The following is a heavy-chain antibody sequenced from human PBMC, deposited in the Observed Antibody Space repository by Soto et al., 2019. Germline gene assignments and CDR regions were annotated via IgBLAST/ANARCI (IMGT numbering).Heavy chain of an antibody. D-gene: IGHD5-18*01. CDR1: GFTFSSYS. V-gene: IGHV3-48*01. CDR2: ISSSSNTI. Sequence: EVQVVESGGGLVQPGGSLRLSCAASGFTFSSYSMNWVRQAPGKGLEWISYISSSSNTIYYADSMKGRFTISRDNARNSLYLQMNGLRAEDTAVYYCARGGYRNFDYWGQGTLVTVSS. J-gene: IGHJ4*02. CDR3: ARGGYRNFDY.